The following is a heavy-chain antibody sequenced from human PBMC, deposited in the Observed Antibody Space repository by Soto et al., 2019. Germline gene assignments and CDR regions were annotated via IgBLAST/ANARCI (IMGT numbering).Heavy chain of an antibody. CDR3: ARRGPSRGSDYAALEL. CDR2: IYSGASDL. CDR1: GYTSIYFW. Sequence: PGESRKISCQASGYTSIYFWFACVRQVSGEGLERLGVIYSGASDLRYSPSFEGPGTISADKSTNAAYLQWRSLEAADPAIYYCARRGPSRGSDYAALELWGPGTLDTVSS. J-gene: IGHJ1*01. V-gene: IGHV5-51*01. D-gene: IGHD3-10*01.